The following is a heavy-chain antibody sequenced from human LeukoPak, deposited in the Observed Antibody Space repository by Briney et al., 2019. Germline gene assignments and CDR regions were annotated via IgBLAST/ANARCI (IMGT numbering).Heavy chain of an antibody. CDR2: INSDGSST. CDR3: VRGVGGDSRFDP. D-gene: IGHD1-26*01. Sequence: GGSLRLSCAASGFTFGSYWMHWVRQAPGKGLVWVSRINSDGSSTRYADSVKGRFTISRDNAKNTLYLQMNSLRAEDTAVYYCVRGVGGDSRFDPWGRGTLVTVSS. CDR1: GFTFGSYW. J-gene: IGHJ5*02. V-gene: IGHV3-74*01.